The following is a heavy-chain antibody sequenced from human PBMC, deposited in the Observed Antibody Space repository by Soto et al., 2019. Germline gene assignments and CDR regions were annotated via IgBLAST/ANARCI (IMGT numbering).Heavy chain of an antibody. J-gene: IGHJ4*02. D-gene: IGHD1-26*01. CDR2: IYYSGST. V-gene: IGHV4-59*08. CDR3: ARRWGAAFDY. CDR1: GGSIISYY. Sequence: PSETLSLTCTVSGGSIISYYWSWIRQPPWKGLEWIGYIYYSGSTNYNPSLKSRVTISVDTSKNQFSLKLSSVTAADTAVYYCARRWGAAFDYWGQGTLVTVSS.